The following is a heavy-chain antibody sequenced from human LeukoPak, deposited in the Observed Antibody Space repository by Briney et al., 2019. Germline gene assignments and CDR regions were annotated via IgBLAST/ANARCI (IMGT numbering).Heavy chain of an antibody. J-gene: IGHJ4*02. V-gene: IGHV4-59*01. CDR2: IYYSGST. Sequence: SETLSLTCTVSGGSISSYYWSWIRQPPGKGLEWIGNIYYSGSTNYNPSLKSRVTISVDTSKNQFSLKLSSVTAADTAVYYCARDIGGYDSSGYYYGRFDYWGQGTLVTVSS. D-gene: IGHD3-22*01. CDR3: ARDIGGYDSSGYYYGRFDY. CDR1: GGSISSYY.